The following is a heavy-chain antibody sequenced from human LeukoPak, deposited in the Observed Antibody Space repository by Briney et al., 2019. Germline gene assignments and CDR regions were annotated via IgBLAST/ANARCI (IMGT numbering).Heavy chain of an antibody. CDR2: IYYSGST. CDR1: GGSISSSSYY. J-gene: IGHJ5*02. V-gene: IGHV4-39*07. Sequence: SETLSLTCTVSGGSISSSSYYWGWIRQPPGKGLEWIGSIYYSGSTYYNPSLKSRVTISVDTSKNQFSLKLSSVTAADTAVYYCAREGDIVAPWGQGTLVTVSS. D-gene: IGHD3-22*01. CDR3: AREGDIVAP.